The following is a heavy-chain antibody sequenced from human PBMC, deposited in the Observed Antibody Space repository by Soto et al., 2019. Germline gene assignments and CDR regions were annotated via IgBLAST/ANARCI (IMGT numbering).Heavy chain of an antibody. CDR3: ARDQGIITGTTDYYGMDV. D-gene: IGHD1-7*01. V-gene: IGHV1-3*01. CDR1: GYTFTSYA. J-gene: IGHJ6*02. CDR2: INAGNGNT. Sequence: ASVKVSCKASGYTFTSYAMHWVRQAPGQRLEWMGWINAGNGNTKYSQKFQGRVTITRDTSASTAYMELSSLRSEDTAVYYCARDQGIITGTTDYYGMDVWGQGTTVTVSS.